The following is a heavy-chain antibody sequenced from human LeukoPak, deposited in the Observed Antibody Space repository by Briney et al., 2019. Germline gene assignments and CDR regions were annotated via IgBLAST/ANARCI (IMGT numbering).Heavy chain of an antibody. Sequence: PSQTLSLTCTVSGGSISSGNYYWTWIRQPAGKGLELIGSIYTSGSTSYNPSLKSRVTISVDTSRNQFSLKLSSVTAADTAVYYCARSPRLARYGYGPWELPVSYFDYWGQGTLVTVSS. CDR1: GGSISSGNYY. J-gene: IGHJ4*02. CDR2: IYTSGST. CDR3: ARSPRLARYGYGPWELPVSYFDY. V-gene: IGHV4-61*02. D-gene: IGHD5-18*01.